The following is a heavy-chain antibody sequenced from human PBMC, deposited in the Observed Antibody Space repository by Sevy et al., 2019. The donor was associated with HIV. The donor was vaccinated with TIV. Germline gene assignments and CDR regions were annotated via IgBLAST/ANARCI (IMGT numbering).Heavy chain of an antibody. CDR1: GYTFTSYS. Sequence: ASVKVSCKASGYTFTSYSIHWVRQAPGQGLEWMGIINPSGGSTTYAQMFQGRVTLTRDKSTSTVFLELSSLRSDDTAVYYCAIPGFSGYDGVDQWGQRTLVTVSS. CDR2: INPSGGST. CDR3: AIPGFSGYDGVDQ. D-gene: IGHD5-12*01. V-gene: IGHV1-46*01. J-gene: IGHJ4*02.